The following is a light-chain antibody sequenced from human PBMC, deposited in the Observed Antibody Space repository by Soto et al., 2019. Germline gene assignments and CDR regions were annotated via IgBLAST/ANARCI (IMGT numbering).Light chain of an antibody. CDR3: QQYGTSPWT. V-gene: IGKV3-20*01. J-gene: IGKJ1*01. CDR1: QSVNSNF. CDR2: GAS. Sequence: VLTQSPGTLSLSPGDRATLSWRASQSVNSNFLAWYQQKPGQAPRLLIYGASSRATGIPDTFSGSGSGTDFTLTISRLEPGDFAVYYCQQYGTSPWTFGQGTKVDI.